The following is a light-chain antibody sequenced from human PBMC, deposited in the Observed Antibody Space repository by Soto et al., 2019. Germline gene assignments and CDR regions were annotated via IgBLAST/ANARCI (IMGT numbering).Light chain of an antibody. Sequence: EIVLTQSPGTLSLSPGERATLSCRASQSVSSSYLAWYQQKPGQAPRLLIYGASTRATGIPVRFSGSGFGTEFTLTISSLQSEDFAVYYCQQYKKWPLFGQGTRMEIK. CDR3: QQYKKWPL. CDR1: QSVSSSY. J-gene: IGKJ5*01. V-gene: IGKV3-15*01. CDR2: GAS.